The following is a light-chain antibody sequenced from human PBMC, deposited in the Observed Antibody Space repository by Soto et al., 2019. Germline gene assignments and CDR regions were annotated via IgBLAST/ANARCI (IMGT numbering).Light chain of an antibody. CDR3: QQYNSYPMYT. Sequence: DIQMTQSPSTLSASVGDRVTITCRASQSISSWLAWYQQKPVKAPKLLIYDASSLEIGVPSRFSGSGSGTEFTLTISSLQPDAFATYYCQQYNSYPMYTFGQGTKLEIK. CDR1: QSISSW. J-gene: IGKJ2*01. V-gene: IGKV1-5*01. CDR2: DAS.